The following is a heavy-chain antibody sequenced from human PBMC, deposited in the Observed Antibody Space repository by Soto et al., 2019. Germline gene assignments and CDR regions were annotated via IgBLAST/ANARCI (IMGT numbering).Heavy chain of an antibody. CDR3: ARGVVVTATYAFDI. CDR2: IYYSGST. J-gene: IGHJ3*02. V-gene: IGHV4-59*01. D-gene: IGHD2-21*02. Sequence: SSETLSLTCTVSGGSISSYYWSWIRQPPGKGLEWIGYIYYSGSTNYNPSLKSRVTISVDTSKNQFSLKLSSVTAADTAVYYCARGVVVTATYAFDIWGQGTMVTVSS. CDR1: GGSISSYY.